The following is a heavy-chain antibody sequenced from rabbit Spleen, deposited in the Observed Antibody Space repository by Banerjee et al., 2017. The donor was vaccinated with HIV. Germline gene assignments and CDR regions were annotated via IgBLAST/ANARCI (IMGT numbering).Heavy chain of an antibody. CDR3: ARDLPEIVGWNFGF. V-gene: IGHV1S45*01. CDR2: INTGSSGST. J-gene: IGHJ4*02. Sequence: QEQLEESGGGLVQPGGSLKLSCKGSGFDFSNYGVSWVRQAPGKGLELIACINTGSSGSTYYASWAKGRFTIFRTSSTTVTLQMTSLTAADTATYFCARDLPEIVGWNFGFWGPGTLVTVS. D-gene: IGHD1-1*01. CDR1: GFDFSNYG.